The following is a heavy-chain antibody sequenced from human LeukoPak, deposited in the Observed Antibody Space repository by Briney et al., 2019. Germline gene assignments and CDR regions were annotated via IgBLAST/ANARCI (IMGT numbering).Heavy chain of an antibody. D-gene: IGHD2-2*01. V-gene: IGHV1-2*02. CDR3: ARAGLYCSSTSCYGGLNY. J-gene: IGHJ4*02. CDR1: GYTFTGYY. CDR2: INPNSGGT. Sequence: EASVKVSCKASGYTFTGYYMHWVRQAPGQGLEWMGWINPNSGGTNYAQKFQGRVTMTRDTSISTAYMELSRLRSDDTAVYYCARAGLYCSSTSCYGGLNYWGQGTLVTVSS.